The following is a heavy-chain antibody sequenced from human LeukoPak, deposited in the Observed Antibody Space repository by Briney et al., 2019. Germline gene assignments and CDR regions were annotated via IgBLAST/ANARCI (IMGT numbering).Heavy chain of an antibody. CDR2: ISGSGDST. V-gene: IGHV3-23*01. D-gene: IGHD1-26*01. CDR3: ATPTTYSGTYIPFNG. CDR1: GFTFSSYE. Sequence: GGSLRLSCAASGFTFSSYEMNWVRQAPGKGLEWVSAISGSGDSTNYADSVKGRFTISRDTSKNTLYLQMNSLRAEDTAVYYCATPTTYSGTYIPFNGWGQGTMVTVSS. J-gene: IGHJ3*01.